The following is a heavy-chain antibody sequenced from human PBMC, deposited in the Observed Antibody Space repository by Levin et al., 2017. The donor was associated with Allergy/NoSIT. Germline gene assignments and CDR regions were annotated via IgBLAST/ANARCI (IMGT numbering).Heavy chain of an antibody. CDR1: GFTFSSYA. V-gene: IGHV3-64*01. D-gene: IGHD4-17*01. CDR3: ARRFGDYSGFDY. Sequence: PGGSLRLSCAASGFTFSSYAMHWVCQAPGKGLEYVSAISGSGGNTYYANSVKGRFTISRDNSKNTLYLQMGSLRAEDMAVYYCARRFGDYSGFDYWGQGTLVTVSS. CDR2: ISGSGGNT. J-gene: IGHJ4*02.